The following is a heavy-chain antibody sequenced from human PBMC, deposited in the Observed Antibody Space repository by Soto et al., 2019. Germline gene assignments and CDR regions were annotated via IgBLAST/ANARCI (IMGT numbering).Heavy chain of an antibody. D-gene: IGHD3-9*01. Sequence: EVQLLESGGGVVQPGGSLRISCAASGFTFSSHAMSWVRQAPGKGLEWVSAISSSGSTTKYTNSVKGRFTISRENSNNLLYRKMNRLRVDATAVYYCAKAVHHDILTGSEHFQQWGQGTLVIVPS. CDR1: GFTFSSHA. J-gene: IGHJ1*01. CDR2: ISSSGSTT. V-gene: IGHV3-23*01. CDR3: AKAVHHDILTGSEHFQQ.